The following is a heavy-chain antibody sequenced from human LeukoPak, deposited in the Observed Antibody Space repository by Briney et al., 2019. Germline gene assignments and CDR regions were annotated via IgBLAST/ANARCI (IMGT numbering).Heavy chain of an antibody. CDR2: ISGSGGST. Sequence: GGSLRLSCAASGFTFSSYGMHWVRQAPGKGLEWVSAISGSGGSTYYADSVKGRFTISRDNSKNTLYLQMNSLRAEDTAVYYCAKDDSSGYFAEYFQHWGQGTLVTVSS. J-gene: IGHJ1*01. CDR3: AKDDSSGYFAEYFQH. D-gene: IGHD3-22*01. CDR1: GFTFSSYG. V-gene: IGHV3-23*01.